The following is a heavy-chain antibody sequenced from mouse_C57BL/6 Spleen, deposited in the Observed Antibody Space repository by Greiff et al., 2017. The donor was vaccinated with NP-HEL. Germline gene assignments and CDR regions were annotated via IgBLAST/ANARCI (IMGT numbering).Heavy chain of an antibody. V-gene: IGHV1-9*01. Sequence: VQLQESGAELMKPGASVKLSCKATGYTFTGYWIEWVKQRPGHGLEWIGEILPGSGSTNYNEKFKGKATFTADTSSNTAYMQLSSLTPEDSAISSSYQWDSYGSSFSSWLQGTLVTVSA. CDR2: ILPGSGST. CDR1: GYTFTGYW. J-gene: IGHJ3*01. CDR3: YQWDSYGSSFSS. D-gene: IGHD1-1*01.